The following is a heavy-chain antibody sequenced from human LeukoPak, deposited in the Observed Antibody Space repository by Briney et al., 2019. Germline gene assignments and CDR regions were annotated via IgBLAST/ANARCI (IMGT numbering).Heavy chain of an antibody. CDR1: GLTDSSYA. CDR2: ISDSGGNT. J-gene: IGHJ4*02. Sequence: PGGALPLSCADSGLTDSSYAMSWRRQLPAKALEWSSAISDSGGNTYYADFVRGRFTISRDNSKNTLYLQMNSLRAEDTAMYFCAKDAGRSDVDYFDYWGQGTLVTVSS. CDR3: AKDAGRSDVDYFDY. V-gene: IGHV3-23*01. D-gene: IGHD1-26*01.